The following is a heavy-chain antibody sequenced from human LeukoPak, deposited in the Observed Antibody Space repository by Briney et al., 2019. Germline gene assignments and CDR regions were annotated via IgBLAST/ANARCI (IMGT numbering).Heavy chain of an antibody. CDR3: AKSGSSRSRHPDY. CDR1: EFSVGSNY. V-gene: IGHV3-66*01. D-gene: IGHD6-6*01. CDR2: IYSGGST. J-gene: IGHJ4*02. Sequence: GGSLRLSCAASEFSVGSNYMTWVRQAPGKGLEWVSLIYSGGSTYYADSVKGRFTISRDNSKNTLYLQMNSLRAEDTAVYYCAKSGSSRSRHPDYWGQGTLVTVSS.